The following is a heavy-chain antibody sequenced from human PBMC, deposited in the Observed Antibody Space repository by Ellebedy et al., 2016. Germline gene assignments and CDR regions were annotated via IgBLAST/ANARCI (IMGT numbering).Heavy chain of an antibody. CDR2: IPGSAFTT. D-gene: IGHD6-13*01. V-gene: IGHV3-23*01. CDR3: VKMSSYPEYFQH. J-gene: IGHJ1*01. Sequence: GGSLRLSCAASGFNFGDYYMSWIRQAPGKGLEWVSAIPGSAFTTFYADSVKGRFTISRDNSKNTLFLQMNSLRAEDTAIYYCVKMSSYPEYFQHWGQGSLVTVSS. CDR1: GFNFGDYY.